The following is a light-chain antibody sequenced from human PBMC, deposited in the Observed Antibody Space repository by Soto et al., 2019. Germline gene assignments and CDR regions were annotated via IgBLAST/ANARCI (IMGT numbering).Light chain of an antibody. Sequence: ETVLTQSPATLSLSPGERATLYCRASQSVSSYLAWYQQKPGQAPRLLIYDASNRATGIPARFSGSGSGTDFTLTISSLEPEDFAVYYCQQRSNWPWTFGQGTKVDIK. CDR2: DAS. V-gene: IGKV3-11*01. CDR1: QSVSSY. CDR3: QQRSNWPWT. J-gene: IGKJ1*01.